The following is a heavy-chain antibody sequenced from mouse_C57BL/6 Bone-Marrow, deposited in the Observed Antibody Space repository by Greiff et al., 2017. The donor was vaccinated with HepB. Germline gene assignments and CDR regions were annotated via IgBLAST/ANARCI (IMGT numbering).Heavy chain of an antibody. V-gene: IGHV1-22*01. CDR2: INPNNGGT. J-gene: IGHJ3*01. CDR1: GYTFTDYN. D-gene: IGHD1-1*01. CDR3: ARDYYGSSPAWFAY. Sequence: VQLKESGPELVKPGASVKMSCKASGYTFTDYNMHWVKQSHGKSLEWIGYINPNNGGTSYNQKFKGKATLTVNKSSSTAYMELRSLTSEDSAVYYCARDYYGSSPAWFAYWGQGTLVTVSA.